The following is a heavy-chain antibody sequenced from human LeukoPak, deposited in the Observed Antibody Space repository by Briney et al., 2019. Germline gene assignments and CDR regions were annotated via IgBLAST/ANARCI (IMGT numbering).Heavy chain of an antibody. CDR2: IYYSGST. V-gene: IGHV4-31*03. Sequence: SSETLSLTCTVSGGSISSGGYYWSWIRQHPGKGLEWIGYIYYSGSTYYNPSLKSRVTISVDTSKNQFSLKLSSVTAADTAVYYCARDSYGSGSYFYWGQGALVTVSS. CDR3: ARDSYGSGSYFY. CDR1: GGSISSGGYY. J-gene: IGHJ4*02. D-gene: IGHD3-10*01.